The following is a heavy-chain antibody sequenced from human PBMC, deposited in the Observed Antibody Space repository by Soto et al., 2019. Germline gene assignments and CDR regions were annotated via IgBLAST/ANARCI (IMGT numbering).Heavy chain of an antibody. D-gene: IGHD5-12*01. CDR3: VREPWGFSGSWYDY. CDR1: GFSFNNYW. J-gene: IGHJ4*02. V-gene: IGHV3-74*03. Sequence: PVGSLRLSCAASGFSFNNYWMHWVRQVPGKGPVWVSRINHDGTKTEYADSVKGRFTISRDNTKNTLYLQMNSLRVDDTAMYYCVREPWGFSGSWYDYWGQGTLVTVS. CDR2: INHDGTKT.